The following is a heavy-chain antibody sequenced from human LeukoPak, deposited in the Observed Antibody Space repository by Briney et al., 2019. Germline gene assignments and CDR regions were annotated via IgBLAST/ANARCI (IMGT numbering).Heavy chain of an antibody. D-gene: IGHD2-2*01. CDR1: GFTFSSYV. Sequence: GGSLRLSCAASGFTFSSYVMNWVRQAPGKGLEWVSVISGGGGSTYYADSVKGRFTISRDNSKNTLFLQMNSLRAEDTAVYYCAKGGYSSSTSCYVGWFDPWGQGTLVTVSS. CDR3: AKGGYSSSTSCYVGWFDP. J-gene: IGHJ5*02. CDR2: ISGGGGST. V-gene: IGHV3-23*01.